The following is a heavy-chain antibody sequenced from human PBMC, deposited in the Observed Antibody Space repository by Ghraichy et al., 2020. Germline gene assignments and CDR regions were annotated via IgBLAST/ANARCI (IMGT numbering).Heavy chain of an antibody. CDR1: GFTFSNYA. CDR2: ISVSGGST. Sequence: GGSLRLSCAASGFTFSNYAMSWVRQAPGKGLEWVSTISVSGGSTFYADSVKGRLTISRDNSEDTLYLQMNSLRTEDTAKYSCARIKSQDAGHWYFSLLGRGTLVTVPS. D-gene: IGHD2-15*01. CDR3: ARIKSQDAGHWYFSL. V-gene: IGHV3-23*01. J-gene: IGHJ2*01.